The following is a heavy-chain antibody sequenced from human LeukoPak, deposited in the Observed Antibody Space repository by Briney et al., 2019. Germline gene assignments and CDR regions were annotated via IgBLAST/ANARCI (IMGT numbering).Heavy chain of an antibody. CDR1: GFMFSNFA. J-gene: IGHJ4*02. Sequence: GGSLRLSCAASGFMFSNFAMSWVRQAPGKGLEWVSTIYYSGGNTYSADSVKGRFTISRDNAKSTLYLQMNSLRAEDTAVYYCAKDQGQAVVPRRFDYWGQGTLVTASS. D-gene: IGHD2-2*01. V-gene: IGHV3-23*01. CDR3: AKDQGQAVVPRRFDY. CDR2: IYYSGGNT.